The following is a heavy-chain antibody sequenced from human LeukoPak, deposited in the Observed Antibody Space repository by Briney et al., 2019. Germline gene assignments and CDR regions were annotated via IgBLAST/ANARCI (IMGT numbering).Heavy chain of an antibody. V-gene: IGHV3-48*03. Sequence: GGSLRLSCVVSGFTFSNYAMAWVRQAPGMGLEWISYISNSDDIRSYADAVKCQFGISRDNAKNSVSLQMNSLRADDTGLYFCACGREYNGGYVDWGQGTLVTVS. CDR3: ACGREYNGGYVD. CDR2: ISNSDDIR. CDR1: GFTFSNYA. D-gene: IGHD2-21*01. J-gene: IGHJ4*02.